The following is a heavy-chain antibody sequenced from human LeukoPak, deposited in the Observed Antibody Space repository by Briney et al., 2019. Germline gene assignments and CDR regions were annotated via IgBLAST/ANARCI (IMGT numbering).Heavy chain of an antibody. CDR1: GFTFSTYW. Sequence: PGGSLRLSCAASGFTFSTYWMTWVRQAPGKGLEWVANIKQDGSQKYYVGSVKGRFTISRDNAKNSLYLQMDSLRAEDTAVYYCARDTGCAGGTCFSFYDYWGQGTLVTVSS. CDR3: ARDTGCAGGTCFSFYDY. V-gene: IGHV3-7*01. J-gene: IGHJ4*02. CDR2: IKQDGSQK. D-gene: IGHD2-15*01.